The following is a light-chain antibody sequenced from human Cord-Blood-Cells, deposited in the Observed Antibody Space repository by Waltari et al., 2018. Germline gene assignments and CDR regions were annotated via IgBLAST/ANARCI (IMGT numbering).Light chain of an antibody. Sequence: EIVLTQSPGTLSLSPGERATLSCRASQSVSSSYLAWYQQKPGQAPRLLIYGASSRATGIPDRFSGSESETDFTLTISRLEPEDFAVYYCQQYGSSPLYTFGQVTKLEIK. CDR2: GAS. V-gene: IGKV3-20*01. CDR1: QSVSSSY. CDR3: QQYGSSPLYT. J-gene: IGKJ2*01.